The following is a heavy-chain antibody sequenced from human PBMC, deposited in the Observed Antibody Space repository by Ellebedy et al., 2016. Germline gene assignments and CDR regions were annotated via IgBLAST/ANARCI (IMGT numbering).Heavy chain of an antibody. CDR1: GGTFSSYA. V-gene: IGHV1-69*13. J-gene: IGHJ6*02. CDR2: IIPIFGTA. D-gene: IGHD4-17*01. CDR3: ARNDYGDARHYYYGMDV. Sequence: ASVKVSCKASGGTFSSYAISWVRQAPGQGLEWMGGIIPIFGTANYAQKFQGRVTITADESTSTAYMELSSLRSEDTAVYYCARNDYGDARHYYYGMDVWGQGTTVTVSS.